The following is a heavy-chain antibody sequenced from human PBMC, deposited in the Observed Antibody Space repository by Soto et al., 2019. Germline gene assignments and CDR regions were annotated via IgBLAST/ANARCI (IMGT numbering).Heavy chain of an antibody. CDR1: GFPFWHYD. CDR2: IWSDGNKE. CDR3: ARDRNGGWFHMDV. V-gene: IGHV3-33*01. D-gene: IGHD6-19*01. J-gene: IGHJ6*02. Sequence: QVQLVESGGGVVQPERSLRLSCVGSGFPFWHYDMHWVRQAPGKGLEWVAVIWSDGNKESYADSVKGRFAISRDNSKDTLYLEMNSLRVEDTAVYFCARDRNGGWFHMDVWGQGTTVSVSS.